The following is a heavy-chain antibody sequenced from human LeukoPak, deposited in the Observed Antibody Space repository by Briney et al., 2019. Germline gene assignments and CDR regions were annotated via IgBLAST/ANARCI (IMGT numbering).Heavy chain of an antibody. CDR2: ISGVRGTT. J-gene: IGHJ5*02. CDR1: GFTFTTYS. CDR3: ARDSCSGGSCYGFHWFDP. Sequence: GGSLRLSCVASGFTFTTYSLNWVRQAPGKGLEWLSYISGVRGTTNYADSVRGRFIISRDNAKNSIFLQMNSLRDEDTAVYHCARDSCSGGSCYGFHWFDPWGQGTLVTVSS. D-gene: IGHD2-15*01. V-gene: IGHV3-48*02.